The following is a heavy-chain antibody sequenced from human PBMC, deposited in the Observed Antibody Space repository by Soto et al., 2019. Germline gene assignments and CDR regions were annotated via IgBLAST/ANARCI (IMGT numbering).Heavy chain of an antibody. CDR1: GYGFTTYG. CDR2: ISAHNGNT. D-gene: IGHD1-1*01. V-gene: IGHV1-18*01. J-gene: IGHJ4*02. CDR3: ARGRYGDY. Sequence: QIHLVQSGAEVKKPGASVKVSCKGSGYGFTTYGITWGRQAPGQGLEWMSWISAHNGNTNYAQKLQGRVTVTRDTSTSTAYMDLRSLRSDDTAVYYCARGRYGDYWGQGALVTVSS.